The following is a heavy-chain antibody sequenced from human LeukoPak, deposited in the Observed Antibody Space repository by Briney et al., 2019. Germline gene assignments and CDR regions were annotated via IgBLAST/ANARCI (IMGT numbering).Heavy chain of an antibody. V-gene: IGHV3-11*01. J-gene: IGHJ6*02. CDR3: ARVSCGSTSCYLFYYGMDV. Sequence: GGSLRLSCAASGFTFSDYYMSWIRQAPGKGLEWVSYISSSGSTIYYADSVKGRFTISRDNAKNSLYLQMNSLRAEDTAVYYCARVSCGSTSCYLFYYGMDVWGQGTTVTVSS. CDR2: ISSSGSTI. D-gene: IGHD2-2*01. CDR1: GFTFSDYY.